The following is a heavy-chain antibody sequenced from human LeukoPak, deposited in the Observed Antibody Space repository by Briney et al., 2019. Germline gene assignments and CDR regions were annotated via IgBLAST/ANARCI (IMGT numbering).Heavy chain of an antibody. Sequence: HSGGSLRLSCAASGFTFSGSAIHWVRQASGKGLEWVGRIRSKANSYATAYAASVKGRFTISRDDSKNTAYLQMNSLKTEDTAVYHCTSWADSGNYYRGDDYWGQGTLVTVSS. D-gene: IGHD3-10*01. CDR3: TSWADSGNYYRGDDY. CDR1: GFTFSGSA. J-gene: IGHJ4*02. CDR2: IRSKANSYAT. V-gene: IGHV3-73*01.